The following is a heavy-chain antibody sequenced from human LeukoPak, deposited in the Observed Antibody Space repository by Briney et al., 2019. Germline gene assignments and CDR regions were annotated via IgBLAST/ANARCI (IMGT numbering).Heavy chain of an antibody. D-gene: IGHD3-10*01. CDR3: ARGRSGSYHYFDY. V-gene: IGHV3-74*01. CDR2: INSDGSST. Sequence: GGSLRLSCAASGFTFSSYWMHWVRQAPGKGLVWVSRINSDGSSTSYADSVKGRFTISRDNAKNTLYLQMNSLRAEDTAVYYCARGRSGSYHYFDYWGQGTLVTVSS. J-gene: IGHJ4*02. CDR1: GFTFSSYW.